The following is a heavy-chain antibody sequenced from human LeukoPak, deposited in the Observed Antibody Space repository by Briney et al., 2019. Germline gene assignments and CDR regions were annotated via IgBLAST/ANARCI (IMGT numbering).Heavy chain of an antibody. CDR2: ISGSGGST. D-gene: IGHD3-9*01. CDR1: GFTFSSYA. Sequence: GGSLRLSCAASGFTFSSYAMSWVHQAPGKGLEWVSAISGSGGSTYYADSVKGRFTISRDNSKNTLYLQMNSLRAEDTAVYYCAKVPNYDILTGYSYYFDYWGQGTLVTVSS. J-gene: IGHJ4*02. CDR3: AKVPNYDILTGYSYYFDY. V-gene: IGHV3-23*01.